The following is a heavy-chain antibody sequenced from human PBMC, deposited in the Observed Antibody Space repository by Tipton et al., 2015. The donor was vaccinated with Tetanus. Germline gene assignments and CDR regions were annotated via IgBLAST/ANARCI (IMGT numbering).Heavy chain of an antibody. V-gene: IGHV3-33*01. CDR1: GFTFSSYG. CDR3: ARDRGRTMVPLGLLDP. D-gene: IGHD3-10*01. CDR2: IWYDGSNK. Sequence: SGFTFSSYGMHWVRQAPGKGLEWVAVIWYDGSNKYYADSVKGRFTISRDNSKNTLYLQMNGLRAEDTAVYYCARDRGRTMVPLGLLDPWGQGTLVTVSS. J-gene: IGHJ5*02.